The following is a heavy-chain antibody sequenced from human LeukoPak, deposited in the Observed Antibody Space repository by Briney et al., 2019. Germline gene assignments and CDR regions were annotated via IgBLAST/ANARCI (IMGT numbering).Heavy chain of an antibody. D-gene: IGHD4-17*01. CDR1: GGTFSSYA. CDR2: IIPILGIA. J-gene: IGHJ4*02. Sequence: SVKVSCKASGGTFSSYAISWVRQAPGQGLEWMGRIIPILGIANYAQKFQGRVTITADKSTSTAYMELSSLRSEDTAVYYCARPMTTVTTPYYFDYWGQGTLVTVSS. CDR3: ARPMTTVTTPYYFDY. V-gene: IGHV1-69*04.